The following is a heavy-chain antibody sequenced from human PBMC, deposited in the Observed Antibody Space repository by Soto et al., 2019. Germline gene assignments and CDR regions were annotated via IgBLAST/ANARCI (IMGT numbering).Heavy chain of an antibody. CDR2: IDYSEGT. D-gene: IGHD3-10*01. CDR3: VRGERSWFYFDY. V-gene: IGHV4-59*01. Sequence: QVQLQESGPGLVKPSETLSLTCSVSGGPISEDYWTWIRQSPGKGLEWIGYIDYSEGTNYNPSLRSRVSISRNTSKTHFSLTLRSVTAADTAVYFCVRGERSWFYFDYWGPGILVTVSS. CDR1: GGPISEDY. J-gene: IGHJ4*02.